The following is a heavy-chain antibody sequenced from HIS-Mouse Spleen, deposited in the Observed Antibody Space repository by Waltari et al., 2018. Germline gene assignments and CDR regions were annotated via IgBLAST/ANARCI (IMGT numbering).Heavy chain of an antibody. CDR1: GGSISSSSYY. Sequence: QLQLQESGPGLVKPSETLSLTCTVSGGSISSSSYYWGWIRQPPGKGLEWIGGIYYSGSTNSNPSLKRRVTIAGDTSKNQFSLKLSSVTAADTAVYYCASRYSSSSQFGYWGQGTLVTVSS. D-gene: IGHD6-6*01. CDR3: ASRYSSSSQFGY. J-gene: IGHJ4*02. CDR2: IYYSGST. V-gene: IGHV4-39*07.